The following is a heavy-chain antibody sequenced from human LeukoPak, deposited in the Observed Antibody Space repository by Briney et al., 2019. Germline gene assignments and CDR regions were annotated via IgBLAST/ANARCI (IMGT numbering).Heavy chain of an antibody. CDR3: ARRVGSGWPVQH. CDR1: GYTFSSYD. D-gene: IGHD6-19*01. CDR2: MNPNIGNT. Sequence: ASVKVSCKASGYTFSSYDINWVRQATGQGLEWMGWMNPNIGNTSYARKFQGRLNMTRNTSINTAYMELSSLRSDDTAVYYCARRVGSGWPVQHWGQGTLVTVSS. V-gene: IGHV1-8*01. J-gene: IGHJ1*01.